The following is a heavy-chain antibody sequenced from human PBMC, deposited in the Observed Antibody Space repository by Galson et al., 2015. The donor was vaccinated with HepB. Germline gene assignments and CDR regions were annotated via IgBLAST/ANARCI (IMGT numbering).Heavy chain of an antibody. CDR2: ISASAYST. J-gene: IGHJ2*01. V-gene: IGHV3-23*01. Sequence: SLRLSCAASGFTFSSHGMSWVRQSPGGGLEWISYISASAYSTYYADSVKGRFTISRDNSKNTLYLQMNSLRVEDTSIYSCVRDPRVYGGLHWYFDLWGRGTLVTVSS. CDR3: VRDPRVYGGLHWYFDL. D-gene: IGHD4-23*01. CDR1: GFTFSSHG.